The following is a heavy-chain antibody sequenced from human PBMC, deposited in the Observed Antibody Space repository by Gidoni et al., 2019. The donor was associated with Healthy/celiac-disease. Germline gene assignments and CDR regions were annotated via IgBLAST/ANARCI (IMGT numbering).Heavy chain of an antibody. V-gene: IGHV3-15*01. CDR2: IKSKTDGGTT. J-gene: IGHJ4*02. D-gene: IGHD6-6*01. Sequence: EVQLVESGGGLVKPGGSLRLSCAASGFTFSNAWMSWVRQAPGKGLEWVGRIKSKTDGGTTDYAAPVKGRFTIPRDDSKNTLYLQMNSLKTEDTAVYYCTSEVAAAPFDYWGQGTLVTVSS. CDR1: GFTFSNAW. CDR3: TSEVAAAPFDY.